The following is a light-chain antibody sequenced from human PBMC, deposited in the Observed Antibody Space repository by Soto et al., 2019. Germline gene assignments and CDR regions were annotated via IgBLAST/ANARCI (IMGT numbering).Light chain of an antibody. J-gene: IGLJ2*01. V-gene: IGLV2-14*01. CDR1: SSDVGGYKY. CDR2: EVS. CDR3: SSYTGDTTPV. Sequence: QSVLTQPASVSGSPGQSITISCTGTSSDVGGYKYVSWYQQYPGKAPKLVISEVSNRPSGVSHRFSGSRSGNTASLTISGLQAEDEADYYCSSYTGDTTPVFGGGTKLTVL.